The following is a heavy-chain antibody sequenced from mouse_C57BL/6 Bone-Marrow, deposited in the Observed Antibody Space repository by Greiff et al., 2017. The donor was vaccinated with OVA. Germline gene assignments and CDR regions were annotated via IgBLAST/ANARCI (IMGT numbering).Heavy chain of an antibody. CDR1: GFTFSDFY. CDR2: ISNGGGST. J-gene: IGHJ4*01. V-gene: IGHV5-12*01. Sequence: EVHLVESGGGLVQPGGSLKLSCAASGFTFSDFYMYWIRQTPEKRLEWVAYISNGGGSTYYPDTVKGRFTISRDNAKNTLYLQMSSLKSEDTAMYYCARLDAMDYWGQGTSVTVSS. CDR3: ARLDAMDY.